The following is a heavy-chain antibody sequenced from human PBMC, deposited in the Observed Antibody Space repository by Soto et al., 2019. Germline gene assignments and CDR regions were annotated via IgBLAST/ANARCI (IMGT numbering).Heavy chain of an antibody. Sequence: QVQLVQSGAEVKKPGSSVKVSCKGSGGTFSSYTISWVRQAPGQGLEWMGRIIPILGIANHAQKFQGRVMITADKSTSTAYMELSSLSSEDTAVYYCARFRGSYGMDVWGQGTTVTVSS. V-gene: IGHV1-69*02. CDR3: ARFRGSYGMDV. J-gene: IGHJ6*02. D-gene: IGHD3-10*01. CDR1: GGTFSSYT. CDR2: IIPILGIA.